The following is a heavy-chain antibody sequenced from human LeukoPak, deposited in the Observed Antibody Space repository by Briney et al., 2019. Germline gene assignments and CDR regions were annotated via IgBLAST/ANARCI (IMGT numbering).Heavy chain of an antibody. CDR1: GFSFDDYA. D-gene: IGHD2-2*01. CDR2: ISWNSGSI. J-gene: IGHJ4*02. Sequence: GGSLRLSCAASGFSFDDYAMHWVRQAPGKGLEWVSGISWNSGSIGYADSVKGRFTISRDNAKNSLYLQMNSLRAEDTALYYCAKDARPAAPYPYYFDYWGQGTLVTVSS. CDR3: AKDARPAAPYPYYFDY. V-gene: IGHV3-9*01.